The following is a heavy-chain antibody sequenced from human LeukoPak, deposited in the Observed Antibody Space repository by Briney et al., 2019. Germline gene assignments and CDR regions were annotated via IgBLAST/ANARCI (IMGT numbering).Heavy chain of an antibody. Sequence: ASVKVSCKASGYTFTSYDINWVRQATGQGLEWMGWMNPNSGNPGYAQKFQGRVTMTRNTSISTAYMELSSLRSEDTAVYYCARGARIYCTNGVCFLQIPPGELDVWGKGTTVTVSS. D-gene: IGHD2-8*01. J-gene: IGHJ6*04. CDR1: GYTFTSYD. CDR2: MNPNSGNP. V-gene: IGHV1-8*01. CDR3: ARGARIYCTNGVCFLQIPPGELDV.